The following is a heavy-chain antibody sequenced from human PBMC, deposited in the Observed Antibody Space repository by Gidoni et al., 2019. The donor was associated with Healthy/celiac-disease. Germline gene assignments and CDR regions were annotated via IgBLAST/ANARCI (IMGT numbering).Heavy chain of an antibody. D-gene: IGHD1-1*01. Sequence: QVQLVESGGVVVQPGRSLRLSCAASGFTFSSYGMHWVRQATGKGLEWVAVISYDGSNKYYADSVKGRFTISRDNSKNTLYLQMNSLRAEDTAVYYCAKESERGYWGQGTLVTVSS. CDR2: ISYDGSNK. CDR3: AKESERGY. J-gene: IGHJ4*02. V-gene: IGHV3-30*18. CDR1: GFTFSSYG.